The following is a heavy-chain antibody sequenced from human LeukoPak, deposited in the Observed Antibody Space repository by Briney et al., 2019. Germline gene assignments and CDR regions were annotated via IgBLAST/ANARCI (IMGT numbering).Heavy chain of an antibody. CDR3: ARGDSSGWCPTLYCYGMDV. D-gene: IGHD6-19*01. CDR2: ISAYNGNT. V-gene: IGHV1-18*01. J-gene: IGHJ6*02. CDR1: GYTFTNYG. Sequence: ASVKVSCKASGYTFTNYGISWVRQASGQGLEWMGWISAYNGNTNYAQKFQGRVTMTTDTSTSTAYMELSSLRSEDTAVYYCARGDSSGWCPTLYCYGMDVWGQGTTVTVSS.